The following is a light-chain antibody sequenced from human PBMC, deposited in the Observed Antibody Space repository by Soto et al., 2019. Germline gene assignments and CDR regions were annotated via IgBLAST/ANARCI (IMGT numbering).Light chain of an antibody. CDR3: QNYNSAPIT. CDR1: QAISNY. CDR2: AAS. Sequence: IQMTQSPSSLSASVGDRVTITCRASQAISNYLAWYQQKPGKVPKLLIYAASTLHSGVPSRFSGSGSVTDFTLTISSLQPEDVATYYCQNYNSAPITFGQGTRLEIK. J-gene: IGKJ5*01. V-gene: IGKV1-27*01.